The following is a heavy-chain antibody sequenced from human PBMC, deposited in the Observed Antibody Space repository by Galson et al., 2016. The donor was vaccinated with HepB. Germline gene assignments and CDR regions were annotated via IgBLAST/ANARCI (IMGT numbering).Heavy chain of an antibody. CDR1: GFTFNSAY. CDR3: TTDGHSPFDFWSGYGYRTDYWYFDL. CDR2: IKSKTDDGTT. D-gene: IGHD3-3*01. J-gene: IGHJ2*01. Sequence: SLRLSCAASGFTFNSAYMTWVRQAPGKGLEWVGRIKSKTDDGTTDYAAPVKGRFTISRDDSTNTLFLQMNSLKTEDTAVYYCTTDGHSPFDFWSGYGYRTDYWYFDLWGRGTLVTVSS. V-gene: IGHV3-15*01.